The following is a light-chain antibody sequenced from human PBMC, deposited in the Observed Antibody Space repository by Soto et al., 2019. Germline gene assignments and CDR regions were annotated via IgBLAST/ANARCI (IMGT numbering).Light chain of an antibody. Sequence: MTQSAATLSVSPGERATSSCSCSQSVSSNLAWYQQKPGQAERLLICGASTRATGIPARFSGSGSGTEFTLTISSLQSEDFAVYYCQQYNDWPPITVGQGTRLEI. CDR1: QSVSSN. V-gene: IGKV3-15*01. CDR2: GAS. J-gene: IGKJ5*01. CDR3: QQYNDWPPIT.